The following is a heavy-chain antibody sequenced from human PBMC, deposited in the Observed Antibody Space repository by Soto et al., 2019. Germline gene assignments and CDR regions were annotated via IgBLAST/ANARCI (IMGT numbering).Heavy chain of an antibody. J-gene: IGHJ4*02. Sequence: GGSLRLSCAASGFTFSDYYMSWIRQAPGKGLEWVSYISSSSSYTNYADSVKGRFTISRDNSKNTLYLQMNSLRAEDTAVYYCARVSREDETDYYDSSGYYPLNPFDYWGQGTLVTVSS. D-gene: IGHD3-22*01. CDR1: GFTFSDYY. CDR2: ISSSSSYT. CDR3: ARVSREDETDYYDSSGYYPLNPFDY. V-gene: IGHV3-11*06.